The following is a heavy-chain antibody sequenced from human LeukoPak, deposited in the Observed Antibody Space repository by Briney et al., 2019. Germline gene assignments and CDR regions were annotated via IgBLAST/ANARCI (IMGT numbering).Heavy chain of an antibody. CDR1: GYTFTSYG. CDR3: ARVYGVRGVPNWFDP. CDR2: ISAYNGNT. D-gene: IGHD3-10*01. J-gene: IGHJ5*02. V-gene: IGHV1-18*01. Sequence: ASVKVSFKASGYTFTSYGISWVRQAPGQGLEWMGWISAYNGNTNYAQKLQGRVTMTTDTSTSTAYMELRSLRSDDTAVYYCARVYGVRGVPNWFDPWGQGTLVTVSS.